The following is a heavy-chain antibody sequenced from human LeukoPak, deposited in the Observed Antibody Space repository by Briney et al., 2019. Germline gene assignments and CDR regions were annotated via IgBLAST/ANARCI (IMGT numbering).Heavy chain of an antibody. CDR3: ARSLTGGSCF. CDR1: GFTFSSYW. J-gene: IGHJ4*02. V-gene: IGHV3-74*01. CDR2: INSDGSST. Sequence: HPGGSLRLSCAASGFTFSSYWMHWVRQAPGKRLVWVSRINSDGSSTSYADSVKGRFTISRDNAKNSLYLQMSSLRAEDTAVYFCARSLTGGSCFWGQGTLVTVSS. D-gene: IGHD2-15*01.